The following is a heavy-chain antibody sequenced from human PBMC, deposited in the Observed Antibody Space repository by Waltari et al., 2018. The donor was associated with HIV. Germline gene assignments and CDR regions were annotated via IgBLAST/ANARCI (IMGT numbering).Heavy chain of an antibody. CDR2: ISYDGNKE. D-gene: IGHD2-21*01. J-gene: IGHJ3*02. V-gene: IGHV3-30*03. CDR3: VRDARGPGEPTNYGGFDI. Sequence: QVQLVESGGGVVQPGRSLRLSCDASAFTFRSYDMHLFRQAPVKGLKWVSFISYDGNKEYYADSVKGRFTISRDNSKNTLYLQMNSLRAEDMAVYYGVRDARGPGEPTNYGGFDIWGQGTMVTVSS. CDR1: AFTFRSYD.